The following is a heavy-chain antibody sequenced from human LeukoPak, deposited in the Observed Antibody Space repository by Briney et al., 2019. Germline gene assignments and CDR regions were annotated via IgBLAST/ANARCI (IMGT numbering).Heavy chain of an antibody. CDR2: ISSSSSYI. V-gene: IGHV3-21*01. J-gene: IGHJ4*02. Sequence: GGSLRLSCAASGFTFSSYSMNWVRQAPGKGLEWVSSISSSSSYIYYADSVKGRFTISRDNSKNTLYLQMNSLRAEDTAVYYCARDRGYSYGFDYWGQGTLVTVSS. CDR1: GFTFSSYS. D-gene: IGHD5-18*01. CDR3: ARDRGYSYGFDY.